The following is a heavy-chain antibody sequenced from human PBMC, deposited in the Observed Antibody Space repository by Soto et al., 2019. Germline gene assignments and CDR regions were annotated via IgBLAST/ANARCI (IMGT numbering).Heavy chain of an antibody. CDR1: GFTFTSSA. V-gene: IGHV1-58*01. CDR3: AADRTYCGVGCCVD. J-gene: IGHJ4*02. CDR2: IVVGSGNT. Sequence: SVKVSCKASGFTFTSSAVQWLRQARGQRLEWIGWIVVGSGNTKYAQKFQERVTITRDMSTSTAYMELSSLRSEDTAVYYCAADRTYCGVGCCVDWSQGTLVTVSS. D-gene: IGHD2-21*01.